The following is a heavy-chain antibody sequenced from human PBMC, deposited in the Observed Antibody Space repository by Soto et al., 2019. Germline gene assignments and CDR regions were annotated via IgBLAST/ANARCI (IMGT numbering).Heavy chain of an antibody. CDR1: GYTFSDYY. V-gene: IGHV1-2*02. CDR3: AREPATAKPQGVDF. D-gene: IGHD1-1*01. CDR2: INPNSGGT. Sequence: ASVKVSCKASGYTFSDYYIHWVRQAPGQGLEWMGWINPNSGGTKYAPKFQGGVTMTRDTSITTAYMELSRLRPGDTAVYYCAREPATAKPQGVDFWGQGTLVTVSS. J-gene: IGHJ4*01.